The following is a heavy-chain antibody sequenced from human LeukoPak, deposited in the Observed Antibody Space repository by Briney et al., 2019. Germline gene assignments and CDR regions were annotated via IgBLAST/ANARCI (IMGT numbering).Heavy chain of an antibody. CDR3: ARDSLVGSTTPVFDY. J-gene: IGHJ4*02. D-gene: IGHD1-26*01. Sequence: GGSLRLSCAASGFTFSDYYMSWIRQPPGKGLEWVSYISSSGTTIYYADSVKGRFTISRDNAKNSLYLQMDSLRAEDTAVYYCARDSLVGSTTPVFDYWGQGTLVTVSS. CDR2: ISSSGTTI. V-gene: IGHV3-11*01. CDR1: GFTFSDYY.